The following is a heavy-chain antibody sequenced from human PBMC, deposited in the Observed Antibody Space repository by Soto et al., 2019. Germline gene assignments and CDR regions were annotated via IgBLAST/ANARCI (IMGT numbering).Heavy chain of an antibody. V-gene: IGHV3-30-3*01. Sequence: EGSLRLSCAASGFTFSSYAMHWVRQAPCKWLEWVAVISYDGSNKYYADSVKGRFTISRDNSKNTLYLQMNSLRAEDTAVYYCAREVNLGYCSSTSCYDGMDVWGQGTTVTVSS. CDR3: AREVNLGYCSSTSCYDGMDV. J-gene: IGHJ6*02. CDR2: ISYDGSNK. D-gene: IGHD2-2*01. CDR1: GFTFSSYA.